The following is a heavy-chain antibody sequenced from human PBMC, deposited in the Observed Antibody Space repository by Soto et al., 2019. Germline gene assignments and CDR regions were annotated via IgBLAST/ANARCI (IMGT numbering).Heavy chain of an antibody. D-gene: IGHD4-4*01. J-gene: IGHJ5*02. CDR1: GDTFVRFT. V-gene: IGHV1-69*13. CDR3: ARDPSTVNKLIGVWFDP. Sequence: GASVKVSCKASGDTFVRFTINWVRQAPGQGLEWMGGIKPISDTTTYAQRFQGRVTFTADASTSTVYMELSSLRSEDTAMYYCARDPSTVNKLIGVWFDPWGQGTLVTVS. CDR2: IKPISDTT.